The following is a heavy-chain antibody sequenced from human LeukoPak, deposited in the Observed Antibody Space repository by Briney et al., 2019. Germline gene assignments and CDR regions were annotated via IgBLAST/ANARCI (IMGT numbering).Heavy chain of an antibody. CDR1: GYTFTGYY. CDR3: ARVRWYSRLFDY. CDR2: INPNSGGT. V-gene: IGHV1-2*02. J-gene: IGHJ4*02. D-gene: IGHD5-24*01. Sequence: ASVKVSCKASGYTFTGYYMHWVRQAPGQGREWMGWINPNSGGTNYAQKFQGRVTMTRDTSISTAYMELSRLRSDDTAVYYCARVRWYSRLFDYWGQGTLVTVSS.